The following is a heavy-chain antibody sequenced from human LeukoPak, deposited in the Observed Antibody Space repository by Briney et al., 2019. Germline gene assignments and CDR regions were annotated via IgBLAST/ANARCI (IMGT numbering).Heavy chain of an antibody. CDR3: ARDTSGYRRGSFDY. V-gene: IGHV4-59*01. Sequence: SETLSLTCTVSGGPTTSYYWSWIWQPPGKGLEWIGYIYYSGSTNYNPSLKSRVTISVDTSKNQFSLKLSSLTAADTAVYYCARDTSGYRRGSFDYWGQGTLVTVSS. CDR2: IYYSGST. D-gene: IGHD3-22*01. CDR1: GGPTTSYY. J-gene: IGHJ4*02.